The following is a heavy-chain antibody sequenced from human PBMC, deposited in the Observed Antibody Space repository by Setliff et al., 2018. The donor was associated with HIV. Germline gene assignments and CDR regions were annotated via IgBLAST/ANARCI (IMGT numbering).Heavy chain of an antibody. V-gene: IGHV5-51*01. J-gene: IGHJ5*01. CDR2: VYPGDSDT. Sequence: PGESLKISCKGSGYTFTNYWIGWVRQMPGKGLDWMGIVYPGDSDTRYSPSFQGQVTISADKSINTAYLQWNSLKASDTAMYYCARQPTDTSGYNNWFDSWGQGTLVTVSS. D-gene: IGHD3-3*01. CDR1: GYTFTNYW. CDR3: ARQPTDTSGYNNWFDS.